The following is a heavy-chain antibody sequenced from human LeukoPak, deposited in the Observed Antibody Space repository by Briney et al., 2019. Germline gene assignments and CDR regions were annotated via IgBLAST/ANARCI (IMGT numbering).Heavy chain of an antibody. CDR2: IIPIFGTA. Sequence: ASVKVSCKASGGTFSSYAISWVRQAPGQGLEWMGGIIPIFGTANYAQKFQGRVTITTDESTSTAYMELSNLRSEDTAVYYCARVEGRYCSSTRCYYFDYWGQGTLVTVSS. D-gene: IGHD2-2*01. J-gene: IGHJ4*02. V-gene: IGHV1-69*05. CDR3: ARVEGRYCSSTRCYYFDY. CDR1: GGTFSSYA.